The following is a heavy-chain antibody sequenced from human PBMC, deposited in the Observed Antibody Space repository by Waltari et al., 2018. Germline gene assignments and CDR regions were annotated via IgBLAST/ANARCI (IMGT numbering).Heavy chain of an antibody. CDR3: ARGGGTFSKPQYFDS. Sequence: QVQLVQSGSELKKPGASVKVSCKAYGYIFTTSGINWVRQAPGQGLEWMGWINTHTGNPTYVQGFTGRFVFSLDTSVSTAYLQISSLKAEDSVIYYCARGGGTFSKPQYFDSWGQGTRVTVSS. CDR2: INTHTGNP. V-gene: IGHV7-4-1*02. J-gene: IGHJ4*02. CDR1: GYIFTTSG. D-gene: IGHD1-26*01.